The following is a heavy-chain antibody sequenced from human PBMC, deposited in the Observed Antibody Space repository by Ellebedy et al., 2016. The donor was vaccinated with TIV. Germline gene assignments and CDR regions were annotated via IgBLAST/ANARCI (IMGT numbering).Heavy chain of an antibody. CDR3: ARGVTYYYGFDV. J-gene: IGHJ6*02. D-gene: IGHD5-18*01. CDR1: GGSIGTYY. Sequence: MPSETLSLTCIVSGGSIGTYYWSWIRQPPGQGLEWIGYIYYTGTTNNNPSLKRRVTISLDTSKNQFSLKMNHVTAADTAVYFCARGVTYYYGFDVWGQGTTVTVSS. CDR2: IYYTGTT. V-gene: IGHV4-59*01.